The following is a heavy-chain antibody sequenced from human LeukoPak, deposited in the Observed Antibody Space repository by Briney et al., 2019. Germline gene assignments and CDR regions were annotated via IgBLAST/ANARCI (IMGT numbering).Heavy chain of an antibody. D-gene: IGHD3-22*01. CDR3: ARRRYYDSTGYLD. CDR2: IYYSRST. Sequence: SETLTVTCTIPGDSISSRSCDWHWIRQCPGKGLERIDTIYYSRSTYYNASLHNRLCIFIYTANNQFSLGLSFVTAADTAVYYCARRRYYDSTGYLDWGQGTLITVSS. CDR1: GDSISSRSCD. V-gene: IGHV4-39*01. J-gene: IGHJ1*01.